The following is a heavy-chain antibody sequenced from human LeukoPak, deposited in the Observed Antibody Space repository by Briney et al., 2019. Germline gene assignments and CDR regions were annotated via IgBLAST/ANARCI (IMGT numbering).Heavy chain of an antibody. CDR1: GFTFSSYS. J-gene: IGHJ6*02. Sequence: PGGSLRLSCAASGFTFSSYSMNWVRQAPGKGLEWVSYISSSSSTIYYADSVKGRFTISRDNAKNSLYLQMNSLRAEDTAVYYCARSFGTAGSMDVWGQGTTVTASS. D-gene: IGHD1-14*01. CDR3: ARSFGTAGSMDV. CDR2: ISSSSSTI. V-gene: IGHV3-48*01.